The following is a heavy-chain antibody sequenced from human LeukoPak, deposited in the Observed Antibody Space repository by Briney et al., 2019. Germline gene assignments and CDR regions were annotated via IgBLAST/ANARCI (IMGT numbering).Heavy chain of an antibody. Sequence: PGGSLRLSCAASGFPFSSYGIHWVRQAPGKWPEWVSFIRYHGSDKYYADSVKGRFTVSRDNFKNTLYLQMNSLRAEDTAIYYCAKDLGYTNPRGPDYWGQGTLVTVSS. J-gene: IGHJ4*02. D-gene: IGHD5-18*01. CDR3: AKDLGYTNPRGPDY. V-gene: IGHV3-30*02. CDR2: IRYHGSDK. CDR1: GFPFSSYG.